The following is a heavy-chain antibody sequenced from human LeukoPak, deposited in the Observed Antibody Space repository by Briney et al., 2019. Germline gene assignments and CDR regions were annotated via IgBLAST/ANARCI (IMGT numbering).Heavy chain of an antibody. D-gene: IGHD6-19*01. CDR1: GFKFNSYA. CDR2: ISGSGGST. CDR3: AKDAYLIAVAGNYFEY. J-gene: IGHJ4*02. Sequence: PGGSLRLSCAASGFKFNSYAMSWVRQAPGKGLEWVSTISGSGGSTYYADSLKGRFTISRDNSKNTLYVQMNSLRPEDTAVYYCAKDAYLIAVAGNYFEYWGQGTLVTVSS. V-gene: IGHV3-23*01.